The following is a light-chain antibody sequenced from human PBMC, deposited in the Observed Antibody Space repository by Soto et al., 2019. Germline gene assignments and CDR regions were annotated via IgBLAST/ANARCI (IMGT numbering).Light chain of an antibody. CDR3: QEYYSPPFT. Sequence: DIQMTQSPSSLSASVGDRVTITCRASQGISSSLAWNQHKPGKVPELLIYAASTLHSGVPSRFSGSGSGTDFTLTISSLQPEDVATYYCQEYYSPPFTFGPGTKVNFK. J-gene: IGKJ3*01. V-gene: IGKV1-27*01. CDR1: QGISSS. CDR2: AAS.